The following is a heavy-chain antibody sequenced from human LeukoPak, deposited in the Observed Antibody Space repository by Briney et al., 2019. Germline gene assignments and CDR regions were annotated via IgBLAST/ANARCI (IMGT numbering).Heavy chain of an antibody. CDR3: ARDRSISAAGDTY. D-gene: IGHD6-13*01. J-gene: IGHJ4*02. Sequence: GGTLRLSCAASGFTFSDYWMHWVRQAPGKGLVWVSRVNRDGSSTSYADSVKGRFTISRDNAKNTLSLQMNSLRAEDTAVYYCARDRSISAAGDTYWGQGTLVTVSS. V-gene: IGHV3-74*01. CDR2: VNRDGSST. CDR1: GFTFSDYW.